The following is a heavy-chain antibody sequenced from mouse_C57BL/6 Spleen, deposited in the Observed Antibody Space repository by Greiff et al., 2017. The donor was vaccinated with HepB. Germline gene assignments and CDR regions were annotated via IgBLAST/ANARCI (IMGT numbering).Heavy chain of an antibody. CDR1: GYSITSGYY. CDR2: ISYDGSN. Sequence: EVQVVESGPGLVKPSQSLSLTCSVTGYSITSGYYWNWIRQFPGNKLEWMGYISYDGSNNYNPYLKNLISITRDTSKNQFFLKLISVTTEDTATYYCARGDYDYDGVFAYWGQGTLVTVSA. CDR3: ARGDYDYDGVFAY. D-gene: IGHD2-4*01. J-gene: IGHJ3*01. V-gene: IGHV3-6*01.